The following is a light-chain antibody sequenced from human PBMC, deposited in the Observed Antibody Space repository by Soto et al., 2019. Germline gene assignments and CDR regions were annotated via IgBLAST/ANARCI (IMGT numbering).Light chain of an antibody. V-gene: IGLV2-14*01. Sequence: QSVLTQPASVSGSPGQSITIYCTGTISDVGNYNYVSCYQQHPGKAPKLMIYQVSNRPSGVSNRFSGSKSGNTASLTISGLQAEDEADYYCSSYTTSTTVVFGGGTKLTVL. CDR2: QVS. J-gene: IGLJ2*01. CDR3: SSYTTSTTVV. CDR1: ISDVGNYNY.